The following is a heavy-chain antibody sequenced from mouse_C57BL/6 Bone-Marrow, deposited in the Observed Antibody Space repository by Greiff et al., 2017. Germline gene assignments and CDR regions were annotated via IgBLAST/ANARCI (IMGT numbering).Heavy chain of an antibody. CDR1: GYTFTSYW. V-gene: IGHV1-59*01. Sequence: QVQLQQPGAELVRPGTSVKLSCKASGYTFTSYWMHWVKQRPGQGLEWIGVIDPSDSYTNYNQKFKGKATLTVDTSSSTAYMQLSSLTSEDSAVYYCARIWSSMDYWGQGTSVTVSS. CDR2: IDPSDSYT. CDR3: ARIWSSMDY. J-gene: IGHJ4*01.